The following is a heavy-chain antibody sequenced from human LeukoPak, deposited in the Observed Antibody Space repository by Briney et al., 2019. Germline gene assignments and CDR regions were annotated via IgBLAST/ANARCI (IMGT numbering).Heavy chain of an antibody. Sequence: PGGSLRLSCAASGFTFSSHAMTWVRQAPGKGLEWVSAIRGSGGSRYYADSVKGRFTISRDNSKNTLYLQMNSLRAEDTAVYYCAKAKWELCYYALDVWGQGTTVTVSS. D-gene: IGHD1-26*01. CDR1: GFTFSSHA. CDR3: AKAKWELCYYALDV. V-gene: IGHV3-23*01. J-gene: IGHJ6*02. CDR2: IRGSGGSR.